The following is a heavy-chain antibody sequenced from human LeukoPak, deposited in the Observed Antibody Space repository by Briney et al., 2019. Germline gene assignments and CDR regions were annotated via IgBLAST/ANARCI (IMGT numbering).Heavy chain of an antibody. D-gene: IGHD4-11*01. CDR2: IYTSENT. V-gene: IGHV4-4*07. CDR1: GGSISGYY. CDR3: ARGPQRSNNYASDY. J-gene: IGHJ4*02. Sequence: SETLSLTCTVSGGSISGYYWSWIRQPAGKGLEWIGRIYTSENTNYNPSLKSRVTMSLDTSKNQFSLKLSSVTAADTAVYYCARGPQRSNNYASDYWGQGTLVTVSS.